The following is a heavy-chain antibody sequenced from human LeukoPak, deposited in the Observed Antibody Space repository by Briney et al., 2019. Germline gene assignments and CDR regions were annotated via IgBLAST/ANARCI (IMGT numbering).Heavy chain of an antibody. CDR1: GGSISSSDYY. D-gene: IGHD1-26*01. V-gene: IGHV4-39*01. CDR3: ARLVQTGTYKGFCDY. CDR2: ISYSGST. J-gene: IGHJ4*02. Sequence: SVTLSLTCTVSGGSISSSDYYWGWSRQPPGKGLEWSGTISYSGSTYYNPSLKSRVTISVDTSKNQFSLKLSSLTAADTAVYYCARLVQTGTYKGFCDYWGQGTLVTVSS.